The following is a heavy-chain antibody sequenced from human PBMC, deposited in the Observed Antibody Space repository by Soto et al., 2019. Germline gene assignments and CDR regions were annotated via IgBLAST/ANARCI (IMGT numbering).Heavy chain of an antibody. CDR1: GYSISSGYY. V-gene: IGHV4-38-2*02. Sequence: SETLSLTCAVSGYSISSGYYWGWIRQPPGKGLEWIGSIYHSGSTYYNPSLKSRVTISVDTSKNQFSLKLSSVTAADTAVYYCARDRIAVDDWSWFDPWGQGTLVTVPS. J-gene: IGHJ5*02. CDR3: ARDRIAVDDWSWFDP. D-gene: IGHD6-19*01. CDR2: IYHSGST.